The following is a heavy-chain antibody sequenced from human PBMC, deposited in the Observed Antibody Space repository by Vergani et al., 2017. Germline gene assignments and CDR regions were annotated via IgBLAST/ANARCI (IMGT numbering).Heavy chain of an antibody. CDR2: ISGSGGSP. CDR1: GFTFSSYA. D-gene: IGHD2-2*03. V-gene: IGHV3-23*01. CDR3: AKDLTYVVGVAIVVVPAAVAY. Sequence: EVQLLESGGGLVQPGGSLRLSCAASGFTFSSYAMSWVRQAPGKGLEWVSAISGSGGSPYYADSVKGRFTISRDNSKNTLYLQMNSLRAEDTAVYYCAKDLTYVVGVAIVVVPAAVAYWGQGTLVTVA. J-gene: IGHJ4*02.